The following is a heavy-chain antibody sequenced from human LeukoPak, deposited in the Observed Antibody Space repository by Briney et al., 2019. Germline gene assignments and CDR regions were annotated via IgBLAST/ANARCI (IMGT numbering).Heavy chain of an antibody. CDR1: GFTFSSYA. D-gene: IGHD5-12*01. CDR3: GRGRPRGYSGYVIDY. CDR2: TSGSGGST. V-gene: IGHV3-23*01. Sequence: GGSLRLSCAASGFTFSSYAMSWVRQAPGKGLEWVSATSGSGGSTYYADSVKGRFTISRDNAKNTLYLQMNSLRAEDTAAFYCGRGRPRGYSGYVIDYWGQGTPITVSS. J-gene: IGHJ4*02.